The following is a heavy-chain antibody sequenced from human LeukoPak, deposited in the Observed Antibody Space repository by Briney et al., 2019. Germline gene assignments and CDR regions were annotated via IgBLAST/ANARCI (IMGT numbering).Heavy chain of an antibody. D-gene: IGHD3-10*01. V-gene: IGHV3-7*01. CDR3: ARPTMVRGVEYWDY. J-gene: IGHJ4*02. CDR2: IKHDESEK. Sequence: QPGGSLRLSCAASGFTFSHYWMSWVRQAPGKGLEWVANIKHDESEKYYVDSVKGRFTISRDNAENSLYLQVDSLRADDTAVYYCARPTMVRGVEYWDYWGQGTLVTVSS. CDR1: GFTFSHYW.